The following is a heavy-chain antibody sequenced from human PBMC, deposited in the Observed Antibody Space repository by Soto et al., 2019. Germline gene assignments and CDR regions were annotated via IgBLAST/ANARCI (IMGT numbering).Heavy chain of an antibody. D-gene: IGHD3-22*01. CDR2: INAGNGNT. J-gene: IGHJ4*02. Sequence: QVQLVQSGAEVKKPGASVKVSCKASGYTFTSCAMHWVRQAPGQRLEWMGWINAGNGNTKHSQKFQGRVTITRDTSASTAYMELSSLRSEDTAVYYCARSSGYYLIDYWGQGTLVTVSS. CDR1: GYTFTSCA. CDR3: ARSSGYYLIDY. V-gene: IGHV1-3*01.